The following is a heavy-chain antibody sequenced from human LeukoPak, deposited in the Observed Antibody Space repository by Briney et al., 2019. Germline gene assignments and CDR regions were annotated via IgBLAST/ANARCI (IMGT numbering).Heavy chain of an antibody. J-gene: IGHJ5*02. CDR2: INPSGGST. V-gene: IGHV1-46*01. CDR1: GYTFTSNY. CDR3: ARDFGLVVITETPNWFDP. D-gene: IGHD3-22*01. Sequence: GASVKVSCKAFGYTFTSNYMHWVRQAPGQGLEWMGIINPSGGSTSYAQKFQGRVTMTRDTSTSTVYMELSSLRSEDTAVYYCARDFGLVVITETPNWFDPWGQGTLVTVSS.